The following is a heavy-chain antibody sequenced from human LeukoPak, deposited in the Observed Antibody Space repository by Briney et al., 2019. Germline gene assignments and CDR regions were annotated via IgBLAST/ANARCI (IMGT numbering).Heavy chain of an antibody. CDR3: ARVSHIAGAPGAFDI. Sequence: SETLSLTCAVYGGSFSGYYWGWIRQPPGKGLEWIGEINHSGSTNYNPSFKSRVTISVDTSKNQFSLKLSSVTAADTAVYYCARVSHIAGAPGAFDIWGQGTMVTVSS. J-gene: IGHJ3*02. CDR1: GGSFSGYY. CDR2: INHSGST. V-gene: IGHV4-34*01. D-gene: IGHD4/OR15-4a*01.